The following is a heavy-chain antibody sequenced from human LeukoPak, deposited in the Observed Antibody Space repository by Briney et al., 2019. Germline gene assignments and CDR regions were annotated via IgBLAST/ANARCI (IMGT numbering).Heavy chain of an antibody. Sequence: GGSLRLSCAASAFTFSSYGMHWVRQAPGKGLEWVAVIWYDRSNKYYADSVEGRLTISRDNSKNTLFLQMNSLRAEDTAVYYCARDRETRYFDFWGQGTLGTVSS. CDR2: IWYDRSNK. CDR1: AFTFSSYG. D-gene: IGHD4-11*01. J-gene: IGHJ4*02. V-gene: IGHV3-33*01. CDR3: ARDRETRYFDF.